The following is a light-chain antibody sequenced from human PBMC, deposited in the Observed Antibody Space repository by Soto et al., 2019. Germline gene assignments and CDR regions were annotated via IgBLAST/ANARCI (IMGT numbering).Light chain of an antibody. CDR1: QSISSY. V-gene: IGKV1-5*01. J-gene: IGKJ1*01. Sequence: DIPMTQSPSSLSASVGDRVTITCRASQSISSYLNWYQQKPGKAPKLLIYDVSSLEGGVPSRFSGSGSGTDFTLTISRLQPDDSATYYCQQYASYWTFGQGTKVDIK. CDR3: QQYASYWT. CDR2: DVS.